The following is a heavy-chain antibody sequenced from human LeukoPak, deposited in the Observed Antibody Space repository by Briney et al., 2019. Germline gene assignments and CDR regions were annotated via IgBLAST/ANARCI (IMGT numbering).Heavy chain of an antibody. Sequence: GASVKVSCKVSGYTLTELSMHWVRQAPGKGLEWMGGFDPGDGETIYAQKFQGRVTMTEDTSTDTAYMELSSLRSEDTAVYYCATVSSGWYDPREGVWFDPWGQGTLVTVSS. CDR1: GYTLTELS. CDR2: FDPGDGET. V-gene: IGHV1-24*01. CDR3: ATVSSGWYDPREGVWFDP. J-gene: IGHJ5*02. D-gene: IGHD6-19*01.